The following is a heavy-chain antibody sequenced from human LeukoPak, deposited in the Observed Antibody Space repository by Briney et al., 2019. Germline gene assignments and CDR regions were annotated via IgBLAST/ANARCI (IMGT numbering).Heavy chain of an antibody. CDR3: TSIRQLERSGVSAMRAFDI. D-gene: IGHD1-1*01. J-gene: IGHJ3*02. V-gene: IGHV3-7*01. Sequence: GGSLTLSCVGSGFTLSTYWMSWVRQAPGKGLEWVANIKQDGSEKYYVDSVKGRFTISRDHAKNSLYLQMNSLRDEDTAVYHCTSIRQLERSGVSAMRAFDIWGQGTMVTVSS. CDR2: IKQDGSEK. CDR1: GFTLSTYW.